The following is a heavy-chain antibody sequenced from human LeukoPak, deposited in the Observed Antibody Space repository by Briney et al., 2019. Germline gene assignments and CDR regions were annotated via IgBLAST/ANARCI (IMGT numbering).Heavy chain of an antibody. Sequence: ASVKVSCKASGYTFTSYGMSWVRQAPGQGLEWMGWINPNSGGTNYAQKFQGRVTMTRDTSISTAYMELSRLRSDDTAVYYCASGEYDILTGPPHLDYWGQGTLVTVSS. J-gene: IGHJ4*02. CDR2: INPNSGGT. V-gene: IGHV1-2*02. CDR1: GYTFTSYG. CDR3: ASGEYDILTGPPHLDY. D-gene: IGHD3-9*01.